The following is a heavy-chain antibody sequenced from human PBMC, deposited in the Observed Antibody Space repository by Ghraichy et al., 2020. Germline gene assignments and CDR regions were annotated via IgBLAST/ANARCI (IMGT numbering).Heavy chain of an antibody. CDR1: GGSFSGYY. CDR2: INHSGST. Sequence: GSLRLSCAVYGGSFSGYYWSWIRQPPGKGLEWIGEINHSGSTNYNPSLKSRVTISVDTSKNQFSLKLSSVTAADTAVYYCAMTPRRYSSYPARGYFQHWGQGTLVTVSS. J-gene: IGHJ1*01. D-gene: IGHD6-13*01. V-gene: IGHV4-34*01. CDR3: AMTPRRYSSYPARGYFQH.